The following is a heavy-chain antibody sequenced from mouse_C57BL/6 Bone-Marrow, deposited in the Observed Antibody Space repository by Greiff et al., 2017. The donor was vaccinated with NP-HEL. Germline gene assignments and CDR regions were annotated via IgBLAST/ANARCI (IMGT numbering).Heavy chain of an antibody. CDR1: GYTFNSYW. CDR2: IYPGSGST. V-gene: IGHV1-55*01. Sequence: QVQLQQPGAELVKPGASVKMSCKASGYTFNSYWITWVKQRPGQGLEWIGDIYPGSGSTNYNEKFKSKATLTVDTSSSTAYMHLSSLTSEDSAVYYCARSGGYPTFDYWGQGTTLTVSS. D-gene: IGHD2-2*01. J-gene: IGHJ2*01. CDR3: ARSGGYPTFDY.